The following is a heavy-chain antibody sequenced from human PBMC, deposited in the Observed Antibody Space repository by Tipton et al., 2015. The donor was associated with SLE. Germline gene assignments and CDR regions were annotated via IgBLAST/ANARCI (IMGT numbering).Heavy chain of an antibody. Sequence: SLRLSCVASGFNFGGYWMHWVRQAPGKGLVWVSRIKSDGSYTTYADSVRGRFTISRDKAKSTLYLQMSSLRAEDTAVYYCARGDSGYSVVWGQGTLVTVSS. V-gene: IGHV3-74*03. CDR1: GFNFGGYW. CDR2: IKSDGSYT. CDR3: ARGDSGYSVV. J-gene: IGHJ4*02. D-gene: IGHD5-12*01.